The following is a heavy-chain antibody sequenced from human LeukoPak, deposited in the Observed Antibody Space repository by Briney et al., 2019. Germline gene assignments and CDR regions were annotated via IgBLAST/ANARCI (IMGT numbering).Heavy chain of an antibody. CDR3: ARDSPLQYYYGSGVDYYYYYGMDV. J-gene: IGHJ6*02. CDR2: IVPILGTA. CDR1: GGTFSNFA. Sequence: SVKVSCKASGGTFSNFAVGWVRQAPGQRLEWMGGIVPILGTANYAQKFQTRVTITADEFTGTAHMELSSLRSEDTAVYYCARDSPLQYYYGSGVDYYYYYGMDVWGQGTTVTVSS. D-gene: IGHD3-10*01. V-gene: IGHV1-69*13.